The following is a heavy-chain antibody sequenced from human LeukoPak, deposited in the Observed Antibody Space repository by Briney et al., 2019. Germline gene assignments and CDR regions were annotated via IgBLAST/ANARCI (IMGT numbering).Heavy chain of an antibody. V-gene: IGHV3-30*02. CDR1: GFVFSSYG. D-gene: IGHD6-13*01. Sequence: GGSLRLSCAASGFVFSSYGMHWVRQAPGKGLEWVTFIRYDGSSEFYADSVKGRFTISRDNSKNTLYLQMNSLRAEDTAVYYCAKDRIAAAQVKDYWGQGTLVTVSS. CDR3: AKDRIAAAQVKDY. CDR2: IRYDGSSE. J-gene: IGHJ4*02.